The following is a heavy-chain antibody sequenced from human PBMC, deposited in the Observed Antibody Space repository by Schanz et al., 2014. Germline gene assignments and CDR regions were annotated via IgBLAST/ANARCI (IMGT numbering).Heavy chain of an antibody. CDR2: INTGSNYI. CDR3: AKDPRGDKNDRAYYFDY. J-gene: IGHJ4*02. V-gene: IGHV3-11*05. CDR1: GFSFSDYY. D-gene: IGHD3-10*01. Sequence: VHLLESGGGLVEPGGSLRLSCAASGFSFSDYYMSWIRQAPGKGLEWISFINTGSNYINYADSVKGRFTISRDNTKNSLFLQLNSLRADDTAVYYCAKDPRGDKNDRAYYFDYWGQGTLVSVSS.